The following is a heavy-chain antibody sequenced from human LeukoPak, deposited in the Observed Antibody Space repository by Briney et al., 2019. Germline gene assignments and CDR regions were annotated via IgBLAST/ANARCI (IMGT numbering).Heavy chain of an antibody. CDR2: IYSGGST. J-gene: IGHJ6*02. D-gene: IGHD2-8*02. V-gene: IGHV3-66*01. Sequence: PGGSLRLSCAASGFTFSTNYMSWVRQAPGKGLEWVSVIYSGGSTYYADSVKGRFTISRDNSKNTLYLQMNSLRAEDTAVYYCARDAGGYGMDVWGQGTTVTVSS. CDR3: ARDAGGYGMDV. CDR1: GFTFSTNY.